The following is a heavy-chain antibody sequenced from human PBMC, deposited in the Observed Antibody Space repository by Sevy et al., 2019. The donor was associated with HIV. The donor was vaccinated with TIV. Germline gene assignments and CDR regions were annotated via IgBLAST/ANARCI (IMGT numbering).Heavy chain of an antibody. CDR3: TTDASFPNIAATIPVH. J-gene: IGHJ4*02. Sequence: GGSLKISCAASGFTFSNAWISWVRQAPGKGVGGVGLIKSKTDGGTTDYAAPVKGRFTISRADSKNKLYMQMNSLKTDDTAVYYCTTDASFPNIAATIPVHWGQGTLVTVSS. V-gene: IGHV3-15*01. D-gene: IGHD5-12*01. CDR1: GFTFSNAW. CDR2: IKSKTDGGTT.